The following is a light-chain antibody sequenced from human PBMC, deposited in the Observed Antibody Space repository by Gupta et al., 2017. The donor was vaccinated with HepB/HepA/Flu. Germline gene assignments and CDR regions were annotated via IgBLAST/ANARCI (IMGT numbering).Light chain of an antibody. CDR3: QQYGTSPWT. Sequence: EIVLTQSPGTRSLSPGERATLSCRASQSISSSYLAWYQQKPGQAPRLLIYGASSRAAGVPDRFRGSGSGRDFSLTISRLEPEDFAVYFCQQYGTSPWTFGQGTKVEI. CDR1: QSISSSY. V-gene: IGKV3-20*01. J-gene: IGKJ1*01. CDR2: GAS.